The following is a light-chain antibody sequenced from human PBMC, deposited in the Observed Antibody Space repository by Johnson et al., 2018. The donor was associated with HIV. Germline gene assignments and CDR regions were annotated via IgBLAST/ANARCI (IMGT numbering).Light chain of an antibody. CDR3: GTWDSSLSAGINYV. V-gene: IGLV1-51*02. J-gene: IGLJ1*01. CDR2: ENN. CDR1: SSNIGNNY. Sequence: QSVLTQPPSVSAAPGQKVTISCSGSSSNIGNNYVSWYQQLPGTAPKLLIYENNKRPSGIPDRFSGSKSGTSGTLGITGLQTGDEADYYCGTWDSSLSAGINYVFGTGTKVTVL.